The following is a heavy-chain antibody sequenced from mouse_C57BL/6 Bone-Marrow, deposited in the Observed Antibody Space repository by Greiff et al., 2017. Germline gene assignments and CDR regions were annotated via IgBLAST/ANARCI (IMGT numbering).Heavy chain of an antibody. CDR3: TDYYYGSSQGYYFDY. CDR1: GFNIKDDY. Sequence: VQLKQSGAELVRPGASVKLFCTASGFNIKDDYMHWVKQRPEQGLEWIGWIDPENGDTEYASKFQGKATITADTSSNTAYLQLSSLTYEDTAVYYCTDYYYGSSQGYYFDYWGQGTTLTVSS. V-gene: IGHV14-4*01. D-gene: IGHD1-1*01. CDR2: IDPENGDT. J-gene: IGHJ2*01.